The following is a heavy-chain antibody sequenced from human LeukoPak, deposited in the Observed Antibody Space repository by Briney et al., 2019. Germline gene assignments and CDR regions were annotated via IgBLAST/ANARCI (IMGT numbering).Heavy chain of an antibody. V-gene: IGHV4-4*07. Sequence: PSETLSLTCTVSGGSISYFWTWIRQPAGKGLEWIGRIHSSGGTNYNPSLRSRVTMSVDTSKNQFSLKLSSVTAADTAVYYCARGQSADPWGQGTLVTVSS. D-gene: IGHD5-24*01. CDR1: GGSISYF. CDR3: ARGQSADP. CDR2: IHSSGGT. J-gene: IGHJ5*02.